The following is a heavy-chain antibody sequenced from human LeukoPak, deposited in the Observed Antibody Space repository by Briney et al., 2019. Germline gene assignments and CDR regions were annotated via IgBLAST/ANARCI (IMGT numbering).Heavy chain of an antibody. J-gene: IGHJ4*02. V-gene: IGHV3-21*01. CDR3: ASTSGQYYYDSSGTYN. Sequence: GESLRLSCAASGFTFSSYSMNWVRQAPGKGLEWVSSISSSSSYIYYADSVKGRFTISRDNAKNSLYLQMNSLRAEDTAVYYCASTSGQYYYDSSGTYNWGQGTLVTVSS. D-gene: IGHD3-22*01. CDR2: ISSSSSYI. CDR1: GFTFSSYS.